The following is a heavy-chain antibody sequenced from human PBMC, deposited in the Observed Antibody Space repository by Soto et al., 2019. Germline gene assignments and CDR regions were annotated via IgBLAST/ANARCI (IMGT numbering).Heavy chain of an antibody. D-gene: IGHD2-21*02. J-gene: IGHJ2*01. V-gene: IGHV3-53*01. CDR2: IYSGGNT. CDR1: DFNVSTRY. Sequence: EVQLVESGGGLIQPGGSLRLSCAASDFNVSTRYMTWVRQAPGKGLEWVSVIYSGGNTYHADSVKGRFTISRDNSKNTLNLQMNSLRAEDTAVYYCAGTNSDGRFFWYFDLWGRGTLVTVSS. CDR3: AGTNSDGRFFWYFDL.